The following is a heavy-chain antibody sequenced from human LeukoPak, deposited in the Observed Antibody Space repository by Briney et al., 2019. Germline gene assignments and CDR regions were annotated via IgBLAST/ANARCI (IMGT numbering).Heavy chain of an antibody. CDR2: IRSRANSYAT. CDR3: TRRSGGGPTDY. V-gene: IGHV3-73*01. CDR1: GFTFSGSA. J-gene: IGHJ4*02. Sequence: PGGSLKLSCAASGFTFSGSAMHWVRQASGKGLEWVGRIRSRANSYATAYAASVKGRFTISRDDSKNTAYLQMNSLKTEDTAVYYCTRRSGGGPTDYWGQGTLVTVSS. D-gene: IGHD3-16*01.